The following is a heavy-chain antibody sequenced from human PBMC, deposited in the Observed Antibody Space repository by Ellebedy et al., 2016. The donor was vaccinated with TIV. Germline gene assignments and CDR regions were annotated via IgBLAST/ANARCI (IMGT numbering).Heavy chain of an antibody. CDR1: GYSFTSYW. Sequence: GESLKTSCKGSGYSFTSYWIAWVRQLPGKGLEWMGIIYPGDSDTRYSPSLQGQVTISADKSVSTAYLQWSSLKASDTAMYYCARGGLWSEFDYWGQGTLVTVSS. V-gene: IGHV5-51*01. D-gene: IGHD3-10*01. CDR2: IYPGDSDT. J-gene: IGHJ4*02. CDR3: ARGGLWSEFDY.